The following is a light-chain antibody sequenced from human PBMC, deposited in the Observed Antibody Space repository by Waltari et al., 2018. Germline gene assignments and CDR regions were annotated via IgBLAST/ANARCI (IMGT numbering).Light chain of an antibody. Sequence: NFMLTQPHSVSESPGKTVTISCTRSSGSIASNYVQWYQQRPGSAPTTVIYEDTQRPSGVPERFSGSIDSSSNSASLTISGLKTEDEADYYCQSYDSSNPWVFGGGTKLTVL. CDR1: SGSIASNY. CDR3: QSYDSSNPWV. CDR2: EDT. V-gene: IGLV6-57*03. J-gene: IGLJ3*02.